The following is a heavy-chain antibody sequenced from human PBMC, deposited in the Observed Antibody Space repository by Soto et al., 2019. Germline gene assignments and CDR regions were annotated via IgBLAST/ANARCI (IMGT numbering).Heavy chain of an antibody. V-gene: IGHV3-64*04. CDR2: ISSNGDST. CDR1: GFTFSTSA. CDR3: ASLRRDAFDY. J-gene: IGHJ4*02. Sequence: PGGSLRLSCSASGFTFSTSAMHWVRQAPGKRPEYVSSISSNGDSTYYAGSVGGRFTISRDNSKNTLSLQMNSLRAEDTAVYYSASLRRDAFDYWGQGTLVTVSS.